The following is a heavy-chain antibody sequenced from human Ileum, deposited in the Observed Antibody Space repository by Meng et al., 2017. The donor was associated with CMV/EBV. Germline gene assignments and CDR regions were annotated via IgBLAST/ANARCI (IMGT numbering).Heavy chain of an antibody. CDR2: ISFEGNIK. Sequence: GESLKISCVASGFTFSRYAMHWVRQAPGEGLERVAVISFEGNIKDYTDSVKGRFIVSRDNSQNTVYLQMNSLRAEDTAVYYCARDIQLLYTGHAFAIWGQGTMVTVSS. D-gene: IGHD2/OR15-2a*01. V-gene: IGHV3-30-3*01. J-gene: IGHJ3*02. CDR3: ARDIQLLYTGHAFAI. CDR1: GFTFSRYA.